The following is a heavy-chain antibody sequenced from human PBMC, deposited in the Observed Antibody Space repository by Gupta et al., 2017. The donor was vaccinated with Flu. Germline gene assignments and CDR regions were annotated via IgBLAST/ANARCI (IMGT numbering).Heavy chain of an antibody. CDR2: ISGSGLTT. V-gene: IGHV3-23*01. Sequence: VQLLESGGGPAQPGGSLRLSCAASGFTFSNYAMSWVRQAPGKGLGWFSTISGSGLTTYYADSVKGRFDISRDSAKNTLSLQMNSLRVDDTAAYYCAKGRDGYNSADHWGQGTLVSVSS. CDR3: AKGRDGYNSADH. J-gene: IGHJ4*02. CDR1: GFTFSNYA. D-gene: IGHD5-24*01.